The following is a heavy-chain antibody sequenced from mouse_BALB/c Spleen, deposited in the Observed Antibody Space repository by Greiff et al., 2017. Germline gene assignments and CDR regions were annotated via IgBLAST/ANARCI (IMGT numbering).Heavy chain of an antibody. V-gene: IGHV5-6-3*01. CDR2: INSNGGST. CDR3: ASPYYGNYEFAY. D-gene: IGHD2-10*01. J-gene: IGHJ3*01. Sequence: EVQGVESGGGLVQPGGSLKLSCAASGFTFSSYGMSWVRQTPDKRLELVATINSNGGSTYYPDSVKGRFTISRDNAKNTLYLQMSSLKSEDTAMYYCASPYYGNYEFAYWGQGTLVTVSA. CDR1: GFTFSSYG.